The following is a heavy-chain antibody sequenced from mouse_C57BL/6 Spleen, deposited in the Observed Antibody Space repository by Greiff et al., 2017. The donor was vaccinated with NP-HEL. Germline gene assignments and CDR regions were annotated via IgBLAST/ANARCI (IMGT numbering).Heavy chain of an antibody. Sequence: EVKLMESGPALVKPSQTVSLTCTVTGYSITNGNHWWNWIRQVSGSKLEWIGYISSSGSTDSNPSLKSRISITRDPSKNQLFLQLNSVTTEDIATYYCARAPYYYGSSSYWYFDVWGTGTTVTVSS. V-gene: IGHV3-4*01. D-gene: IGHD1-1*01. CDR3: ARAPYYYGSSSYWYFDV. CDR1: GYSITNGNHW. CDR2: ISSSGST. J-gene: IGHJ1*03.